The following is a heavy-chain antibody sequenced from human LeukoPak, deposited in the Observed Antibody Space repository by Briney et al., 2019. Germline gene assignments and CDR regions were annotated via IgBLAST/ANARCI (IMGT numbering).Heavy chain of an antibody. D-gene: IGHD3-22*01. J-gene: IGHJ5*02. CDR1: GGSISSGLYS. V-gene: IGHV4-61*10. Sequence: PSETLSLTCTVSGGSISSGLYSWNWIRQPAGKGLEWIGNIYASGHTNYSPSLRSRVTISVDTSKNQFSLKLSSVTAADTAVYYCARGPVYDSSGHSPYNWFDPWGQGTLVTVSS. CDR3: ARGPVYDSSGHSPYNWFDP. CDR2: IYASGHT.